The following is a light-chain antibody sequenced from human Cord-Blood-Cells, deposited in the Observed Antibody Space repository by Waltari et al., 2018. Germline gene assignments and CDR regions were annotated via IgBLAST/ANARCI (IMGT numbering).Light chain of an antibody. Sequence: QSALTQPASVSGSPGQSITISCTGTSSDVGGYNYVSWYQQHPGKAPKLMIYAVSNRPSGFSTRFSGSKSGNTASLTISGLQAEDEADYYCSSYTSSSTRVFGGGTKLTVL. V-gene: IGLV2-14*01. CDR1: SSDVGGYNY. J-gene: IGLJ3*02. CDR3: SSYTSSSTRV. CDR2: AVS.